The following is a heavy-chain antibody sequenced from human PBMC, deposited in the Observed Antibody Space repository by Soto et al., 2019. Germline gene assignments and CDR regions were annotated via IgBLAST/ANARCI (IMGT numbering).Heavy chain of an antibody. Sequence: QVQVQQWGAGLLKPSETLSLTCAVSDESFSADYWTSIRQPPGRGLEWIGEIDHSGSTNYNTSLEARVTMSIDTAKNWCTLNVNSMTAADTAVYYCVRGLRYSGMDVWGQGTTVTVS. D-gene: IGHD2-15*01. CDR3: VRGLRYSGMDV. V-gene: IGHV4-34*01. CDR2: IDHSGST. J-gene: IGHJ6*02. CDR1: DESFSADY.